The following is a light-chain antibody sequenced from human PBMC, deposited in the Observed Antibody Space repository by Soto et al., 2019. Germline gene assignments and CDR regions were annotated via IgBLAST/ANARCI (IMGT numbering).Light chain of an antibody. J-gene: IGKJ1*01. CDR2: GAS. CDR3: HQRQSWPRT. Sequence: EVVLTQSPDTLSLSPGVRATLSFRASQSVGSTYLAWYQQKPGQAPRLLIYGASSRATGISARFSGSGSGTDFTLTISDVQPEDFALYYCHQRQSWPRTFGQGTKVDIK. CDR1: QSVGSTY. V-gene: IGKV3D-20*02.